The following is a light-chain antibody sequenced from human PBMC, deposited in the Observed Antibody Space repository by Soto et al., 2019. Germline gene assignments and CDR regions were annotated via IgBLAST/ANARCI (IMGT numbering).Light chain of an antibody. J-gene: IGLJ1*01. CDR1: SSNIGAGYD. CDR2: ANN. V-gene: IGLV1-40*01. Sequence: QSVLTQPPSVSGAPGQRVTISCTGSSSNIGAGYDVHWYQQLPGTAPKLLIYANNIRPSGVPGRFSGSKSGTSASLAITGLQAEDEADYYCQSYDSSLSGYDFGTGTKVTVL. CDR3: QSYDSSLSGYD.